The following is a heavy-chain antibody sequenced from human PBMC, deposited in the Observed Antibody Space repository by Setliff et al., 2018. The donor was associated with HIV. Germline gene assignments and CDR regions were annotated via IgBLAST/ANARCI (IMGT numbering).Heavy chain of an antibody. J-gene: IGHJ3*02. CDR3: ARGNYYGNSVYDAFDI. Sequence: ASVKVSCKASGYTFTNYDTNWVRQAPGQGLEWMGWMNPNSHNKGYAQKFQGRVTMTSGASISTAYMELRSLRSEDTAVYYCARGNYYGNSVYDAFDIWGQGTMVTVSS. D-gene: IGHD3-22*01. CDR1: GYTFTNYD. CDR2: MNPNSHNK. V-gene: IGHV1-8*01.